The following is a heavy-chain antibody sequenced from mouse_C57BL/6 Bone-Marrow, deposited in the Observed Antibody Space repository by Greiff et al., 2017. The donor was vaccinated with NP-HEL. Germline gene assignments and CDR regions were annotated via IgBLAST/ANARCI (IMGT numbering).Heavy chain of an antibody. J-gene: IGHJ3*01. V-gene: IGHV1-43*01. CDR3: AFSCFAY. CDR2: INPSTGGT. CDR1: GYSFTGYY. Sequence: VQLQQSGPELVKPGASVKISCKASGYSFTGYYMHWVKQSSEKSLEWIGEINPSTGGTSYNQTFKGKATLTVDKSSSTAYLQLKSLTSEDSAVYYCAFSCFAYWGQGTLVTVSA.